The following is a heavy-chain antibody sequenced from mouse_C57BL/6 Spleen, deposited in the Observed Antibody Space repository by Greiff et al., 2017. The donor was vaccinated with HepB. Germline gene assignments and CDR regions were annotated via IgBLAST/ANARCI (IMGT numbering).Heavy chain of an antibody. CDR2: INPNNGGT. Sequence: EVQLQQSGPELVKPGASVKIPCKASGYTFTDYNMDWVKQSHGKSLEWIGDINPNNGGTIYNQKFKGKATLTVDKSSSTAYMELRSLTSEDTAVYYCARYLTSERYYAMDYWGQGTSVTVSS. V-gene: IGHV1-18*01. D-gene: IGHD2-12*01. J-gene: IGHJ4*01. CDR1: GYTFTDYN. CDR3: ARYLTSERYYAMDY.